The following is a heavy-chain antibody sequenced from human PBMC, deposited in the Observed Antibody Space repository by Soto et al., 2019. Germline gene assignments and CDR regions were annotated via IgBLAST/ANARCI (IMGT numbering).Heavy chain of an antibody. Sequence: ASVKVSCKVSGYTLTELSMHWVRQAPGKGLEWMGGFDPEDGETIYAQKFQGRVTMTEDTSTDTAYMELSSLRSDDTAVYYCARGQRGVVVAPAALPSPLDYWGQGTLVTVS. CDR2: FDPEDGET. V-gene: IGHV1-24*01. D-gene: IGHD2-2*01. J-gene: IGHJ4*02. CDR3: ARGQRGVVVAPAALPSPLDY. CDR1: GYTLTELS.